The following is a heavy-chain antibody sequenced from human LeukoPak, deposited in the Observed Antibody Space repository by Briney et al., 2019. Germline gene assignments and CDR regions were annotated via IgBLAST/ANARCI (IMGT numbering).Heavy chain of an antibody. CDR2: MYYSGST. V-gene: IGHV4-59*01. CDR1: GGSISSYY. CDR3: ARDSIAARCFDY. Sequence: SETLSLTCTVSGGSISSYYWSWIRQPPGKGLEWIGYMYYSGSTNYNPSTNYNPSLKSRVTISVDTSKNQFSLKLSSVTAADTAVYYCARDSIAARCFDYWGQGTLVTVSS. J-gene: IGHJ4*02. D-gene: IGHD6-6*01.